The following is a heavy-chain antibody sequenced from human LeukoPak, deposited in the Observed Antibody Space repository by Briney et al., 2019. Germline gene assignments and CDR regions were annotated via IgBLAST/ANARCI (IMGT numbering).Heavy chain of an antibody. J-gene: IGHJ4*02. D-gene: IGHD3-9*01. CDR1: GYTFTGYY. CDR2: INPNSGGT. V-gene: IGHV1-2*02. Sequence: ASVKVSCKASGYTFTGYYMHWVRQAPGQGLEWMGWINPNSGGTNYAQKFQGRVTMTRDTSISTAYMELSRLGSEDTAIYYCARGLGDYNTDWFPVSGYWGQGTLVTVSS. CDR3: ARGLGDYNTDWFPVSGY.